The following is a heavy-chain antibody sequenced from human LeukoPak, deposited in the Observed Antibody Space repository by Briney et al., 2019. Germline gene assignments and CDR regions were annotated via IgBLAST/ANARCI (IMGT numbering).Heavy chain of an antibody. V-gene: IGHV1-2*02. CDR3: ARVKKLMPELEF. D-gene: IGHD2-2*01. CDR1: VYTFTDYF. J-gene: IGHJ4*02. CDR2: INPNSGAT. Sequence: GASVTVSFMSSVYTFTDYFIHWVRQAPGQGLEWMGWINPNSGATKYAQKFQGRVSMTRDTSINTAYMDLTNLRSDDTAIFYCARVKKLMPELEFWGQGTLVTVSS.